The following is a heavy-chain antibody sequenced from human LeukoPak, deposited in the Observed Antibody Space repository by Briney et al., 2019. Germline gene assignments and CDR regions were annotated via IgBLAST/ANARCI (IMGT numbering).Heavy chain of an antibody. V-gene: IGHV3-43*01. J-gene: IGHJ4*02. CDR3: AKELDTMFFDY. Sequence: GGSLRLSCATSGFNFDRYTIHWVRQAPGKGLEWVSLAGWAGGTTYYSGSVRGRFTISRDSGKNSAYQQMNRLTTDDTAFYFCAKELDTMFFDYWGQGALVTVSS. CDR1: GFNFDRYT. D-gene: IGHD5-18*01. CDR2: AGWAGGTT.